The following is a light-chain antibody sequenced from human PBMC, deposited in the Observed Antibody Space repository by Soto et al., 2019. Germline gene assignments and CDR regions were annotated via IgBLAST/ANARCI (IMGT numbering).Light chain of an antibody. V-gene: IGKV3-15*01. CDR1: QSISSN. J-gene: IGKJ1*01. Sequence: EMVMTQSPATLSVSPGERATLSCRASQSISSNLAWYQQKPGRAPKLLIYGASTRATGVPARFSGSGSGTAFPLTIISLKSDDFAVCYCQQYNNWPWGTFGQGTKVEIK. CDR3: QQYNNWPWGT. CDR2: GAS.